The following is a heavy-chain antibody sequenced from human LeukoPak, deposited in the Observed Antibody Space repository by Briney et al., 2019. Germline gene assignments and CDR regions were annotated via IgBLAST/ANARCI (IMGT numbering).Heavy chain of an antibody. J-gene: IGHJ5*02. Sequence: ASVKVSCKASGYTFTGYYMHWVRQAPGQGLEWMGWINPNSGGTNYAQKFQGRVTMTRDTSISTAYMELSRLRSDDTAVYYCAREWGSSSWFNWFDPWGQGTLVTASS. V-gene: IGHV1-2*02. CDR3: AREWGSSSWFNWFDP. D-gene: IGHD6-13*01. CDR1: GYTFTGYY. CDR2: INPNSGGT.